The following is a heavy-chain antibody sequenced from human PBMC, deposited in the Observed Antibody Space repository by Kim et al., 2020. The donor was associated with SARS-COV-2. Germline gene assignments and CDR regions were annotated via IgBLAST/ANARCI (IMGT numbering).Heavy chain of an antibody. J-gene: IGHJ4*02. Sequence: TNYEQKRQGRVTMTTDTATSTAYMELRSLRSDDTAVYYCARGWRYYFDYWGQGTLVTVSS. V-gene: IGHV1-18*01. CDR2: T. CDR3: ARGWRYYFDY.